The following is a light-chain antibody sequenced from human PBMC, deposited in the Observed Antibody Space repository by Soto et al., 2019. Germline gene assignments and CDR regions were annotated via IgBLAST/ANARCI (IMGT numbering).Light chain of an antibody. CDR2: EVS. V-gene: IGLV2-18*02. CDR3: SSYTSSSTYV. J-gene: IGLJ1*01. Sequence: QSVLTQPPSVYGSPGQSVTISCTGNSSDVGSYNRVSWYQQPPGTAPKLKIYEVSNRPAGVPDRFSGSKSGNTASLTISGLQAEDEADYYCSSYTSSSTYVFGTGTKVTVL. CDR1: SSDVGSYNR.